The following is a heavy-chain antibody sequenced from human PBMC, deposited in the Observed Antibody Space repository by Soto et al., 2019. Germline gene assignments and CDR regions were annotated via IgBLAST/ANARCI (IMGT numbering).Heavy chain of an antibody. Sequence: PSETLSLTCAVYGGSFSGYYWSWIRRPPGKGLEWIGEINHSGSTNYNPSLKSRVTISVDTSKNQFSLKLSSVTAADTAVYYCARVPQYYYGSGSYPYYYYYYMDVWGKGTTVTVSS. CDR1: GGSFSGYY. CDR3: ARVPQYYYGSGSYPYYYYYYMDV. V-gene: IGHV4-34*01. D-gene: IGHD3-10*01. J-gene: IGHJ6*03. CDR2: INHSGST.